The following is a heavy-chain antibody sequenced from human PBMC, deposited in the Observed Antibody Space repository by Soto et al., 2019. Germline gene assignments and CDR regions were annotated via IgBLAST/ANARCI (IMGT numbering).Heavy chain of an antibody. CDR2: IRSKAYGGTT. V-gene: IGHV3-49*03. J-gene: IGHJ5*02. Sequence: GGSLRLSCTASGFTFGDYTMNWFRQATGKGLEWVGFIRSKAYGGTTEYAASVKGRFTISRDDSTGIAYLQMNSLKTEDTAVYYCTRSRYCTSTSCYLWFDPWGQGTLVTVSS. CDR3: TRSRYCTSTSCYLWFDP. D-gene: IGHD2-2*01. CDR1: GFTFGDYT.